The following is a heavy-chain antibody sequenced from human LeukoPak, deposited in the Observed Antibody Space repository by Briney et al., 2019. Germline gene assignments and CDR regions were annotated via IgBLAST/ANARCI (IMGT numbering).Heavy chain of an antibody. V-gene: IGHV3-9*01. D-gene: IGHD1-26*01. CDR2: ISWNSGSI. CDR1: GSTFDDYA. CDR3: AKDASGSYLHTNWFDP. Sequence: GGSLRLSCAASGSTFDDYAMHWVRQAPGKGLEWVSGISWNSGSIGYADSVKGRFTISRDNAKNSLYLQMNSLRAEDTALYYCAKDASGSYLHTNWFDPWGQGTLVTVSS. J-gene: IGHJ5*02.